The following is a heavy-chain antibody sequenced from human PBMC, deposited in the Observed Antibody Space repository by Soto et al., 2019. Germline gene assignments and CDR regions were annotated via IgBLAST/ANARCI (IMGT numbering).Heavy chain of an antibody. J-gene: IGHJ4*02. D-gene: IGHD2-2*01. Sequence: ASVKVSCKASGYTFTSYYMHWVRQAPGQGLEWMGIINPSGGSTGYAQKFQGRVTMTRDTSTSTVYMELSSLRSEDTAVYYCARADCSSTSCYGPFDYWGQGTLVTVSS. V-gene: IGHV1-46*01. CDR1: GYTFTSYY. CDR2: INPSGGST. CDR3: ARADCSSTSCYGPFDY.